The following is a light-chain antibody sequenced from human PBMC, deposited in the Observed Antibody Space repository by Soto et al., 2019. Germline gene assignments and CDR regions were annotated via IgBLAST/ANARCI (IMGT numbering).Light chain of an antibody. CDR1: QSVSSS. Sequence: DIQMTQSPSTLSAFVGDRVTITCRASQSVSSSLAWYQQKPGKAPKLLIYDASTLESGVPSRFSGSGYGTEFTLTINNLQPGDFATYYCQQYESFSPYTFGQGTRLEI. V-gene: IGKV1-5*01. J-gene: IGKJ2*01. CDR2: DAS. CDR3: QQYESFSPYT.